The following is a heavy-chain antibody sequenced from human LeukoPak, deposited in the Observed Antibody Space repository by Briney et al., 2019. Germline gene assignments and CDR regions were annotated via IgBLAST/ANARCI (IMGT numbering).Heavy chain of an antibody. CDR1: GFTFDDYG. V-gene: IGHV3-23*01. Sequence: GGSLRLSCAASGFTFDDYGMSWVRQAPGKGLEWVSAISGRGGSTYYADSVKGRFTISRDNSKNTLYLQMNSLRAEDTAVYYCAKDKIVGATLPFDYWGQGTLVTVSS. D-gene: IGHD1-26*01. J-gene: IGHJ4*02. CDR3: AKDKIVGATLPFDY. CDR2: ISGRGGST.